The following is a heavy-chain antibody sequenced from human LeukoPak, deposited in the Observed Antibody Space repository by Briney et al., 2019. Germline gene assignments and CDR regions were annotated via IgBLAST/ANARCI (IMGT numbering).Heavy chain of an antibody. V-gene: IGHV3-23*01. D-gene: IGHD3-10*01. J-gene: IGHJ4*02. CDR2: ISGSAGST. CDR3: AEDPPVGYYYGSGSYFDY. Sequence: GGSLRLSCAASGFTFSHYATNWVRQAPGKGLEWVSTISGSAGSTYYADSAKGRFTISRDNSKNTLYLQMNSLRAEDTAVYYCAEDPPVGYYYGSGSYFDYWGQGTLVTVSS. CDR1: GFTFSHYA.